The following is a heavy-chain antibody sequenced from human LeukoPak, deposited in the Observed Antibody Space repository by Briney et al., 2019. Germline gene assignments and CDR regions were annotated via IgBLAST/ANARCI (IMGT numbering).Heavy chain of an antibody. D-gene: IGHD6-19*01. V-gene: IGHV3-21*04. J-gene: IGHJ4*02. Sequence: GGSLRLSCAASGFTFSSYSMNWVRQAPGKGLEWVSSISSSSSYIYYADSVKGRFTISRDNSKNTLYLQMNSLRAEDTAVYYCAKDAGYSSGWYYFDYWGQGTLVTVSS. CDR1: GFTFSSYS. CDR3: AKDAGYSSGWYYFDY. CDR2: ISSSSSYI.